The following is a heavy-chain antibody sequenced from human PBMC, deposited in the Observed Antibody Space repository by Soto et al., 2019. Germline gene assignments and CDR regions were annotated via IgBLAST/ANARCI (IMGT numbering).Heavy chain of an antibody. D-gene: IGHD5-12*01. V-gene: IGHV3-23*01. CDR2: ISGGAGPT. Sequence: EVQLLESGGGLVQPGGSLRLSCAASGFTFSSYAMSWVHQAPGKGLEWVSIISGGAGPTYYADSVKGRFTISRDNSKNTLYLQMNSLRAEDTAVYYCAKGSGYSGYGGDYWGQGTLVTVSS. J-gene: IGHJ4*02. CDR1: GFTFSSYA. CDR3: AKGSGYSGYGGDY.